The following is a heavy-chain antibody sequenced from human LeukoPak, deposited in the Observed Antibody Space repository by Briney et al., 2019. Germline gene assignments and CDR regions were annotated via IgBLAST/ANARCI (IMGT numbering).Heavy chain of an antibody. D-gene: IGHD3-22*01. CDR1: GGTFSSYA. CDR2: IIPIFGTA. J-gene: IGHJ4*02. V-gene: IGHV1-69*06. CDR3: ATGPYYYDSSGYSLGY. Sequence: ASVKVSCKASGGTFSSYAISWVRQAPGQGLEWMGRIIPIFGTANYAQKFQGRVTITADTSTDTAYMELSSLRSEDTAVYYCATGPYYYDSSGYSLGYWGQGTLVTVSS.